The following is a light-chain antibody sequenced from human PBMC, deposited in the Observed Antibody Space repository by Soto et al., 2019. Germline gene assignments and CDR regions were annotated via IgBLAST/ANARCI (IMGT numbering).Light chain of an antibody. J-gene: IGLJ1*01. V-gene: IGLV2-14*01. Sequence: QSALTQPASVSGSPGQSITISCTGTSSDVGRYNYVSWYQQHPGKAPKLMIYEVSNQPSGVSNRFSASKSGNTASLTISGLQAEDESDYYCSSYTSSSTPYVFGTGTKLTVL. CDR1: SSDVGRYNY. CDR2: EVS. CDR3: SSYTSSSTPYV.